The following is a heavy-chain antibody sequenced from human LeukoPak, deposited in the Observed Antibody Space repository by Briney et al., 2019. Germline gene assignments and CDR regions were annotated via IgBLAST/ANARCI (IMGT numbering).Heavy chain of an antibody. CDR3: ARGDIVVVPAAMPVRYGMDV. J-gene: IGHJ6*02. CDR2: IYYSGST. CDR1: GGSVSSGSYY. Sequence: SETLSLTCTVSGGSVSSGSYYWSWIRQPPGKGLEWIGHIYYSGSTNNNPPLKSRVTISVDTSKNQFSLKLSSVTAADTAVYYCARGDIVVVPAAMPVRYGMDVWGQGTTVTVSS. D-gene: IGHD2-2*01. V-gene: IGHV4-61*01.